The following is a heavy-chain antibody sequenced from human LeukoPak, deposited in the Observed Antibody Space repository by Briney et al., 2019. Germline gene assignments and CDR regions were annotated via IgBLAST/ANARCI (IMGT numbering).Heavy chain of an antibody. CDR2: IRHIGSYI. V-gene: IGHV3-21*01. Sequence: GGPLRLFRAASGFTFNYYSMNWVRHALGKGLEWVSSIRHIGSYIYYSDSVKGRFTISRDNAKNSLYLQMNSLRAEDTAVYFCARDWGSWDFDFWGQGTLVTVSS. D-gene: IGHD6-13*01. CDR1: GFTFNYYS. CDR3: ARDWGSWDFDF. J-gene: IGHJ4*02.